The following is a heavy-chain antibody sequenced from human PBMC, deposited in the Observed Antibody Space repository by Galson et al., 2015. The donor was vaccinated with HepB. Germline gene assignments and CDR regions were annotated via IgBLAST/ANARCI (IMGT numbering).Heavy chain of an antibody. D-gene: IGHD3-3*01. J-gene: IGHJ4*02. V-gene: IGHV3-30-3*01. CDR2: VSYDGGSK. CDR3: ARGGETFRGDYDFWSGYSSSHYFDY. CDR1: GFTFSHYA. Sequence: SLRLSCAAPGFTFSHYAMHWVRQAPGKGLEWVAVVSYDGGSKYHTNSVQGRFSVSRDNSNNTLYLQMNSLRPADTAVYYCARGGETFRGDYDFWSGYSSSHYFDYWGQGILVTVSS.